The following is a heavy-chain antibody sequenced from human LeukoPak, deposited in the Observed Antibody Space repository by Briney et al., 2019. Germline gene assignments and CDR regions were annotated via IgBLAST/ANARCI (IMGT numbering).Heavy chain of an antibody. CDR2: ISWNSGSI. CDR1: GFTFDDYA. V-gene: IGHV3-9*01. J-gene: IGHJ3*02. Sequence: GGSLRLSCAASGFTFDDYAMHWVRQAPGKGLEWVSGISWNSGSIGYADSVKGRFTISRDNAKNSLYLQMNSLRAEDTALYYCGVLSSWYRFSVEDAFDIWGQGTMVTVSS. CDR3: GVLSSWYRFSVEDAFDI. D-gene: IGHD6-13*01.